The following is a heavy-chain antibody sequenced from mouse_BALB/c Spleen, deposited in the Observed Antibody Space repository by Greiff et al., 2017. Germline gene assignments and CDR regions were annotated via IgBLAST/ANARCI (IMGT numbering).Heavy chain of an antibody. CDR1: GYSITSGYY. CDR2: ISYDGSN. V-gene: IGHV3-6*02. J-gene: IGHJ1*01. D-gene: IGHD1-1*02. CDR3: ARDQKVGYFDV. Sequence: DVKLQESGPGLVKPSQSLSLTCSVTGYSITSGYYWNWIRQFPGNKLEWMGYISYDGSNNYNPSLKNRISITRDTSKNQFFLKLNSVTTEDTATYYCARDQKVGYFDVWGAGTTVTVSS.